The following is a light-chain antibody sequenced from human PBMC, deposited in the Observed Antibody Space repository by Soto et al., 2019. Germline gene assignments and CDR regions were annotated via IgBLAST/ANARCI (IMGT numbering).Light chain of an antibody. J-gene: IGLJ2*01. CDR3: SSYTSSSTL. Sequence: QSVLTQPASVSGSPGQSITISCTGTSSDVGGYNYVSWYQLHPGKAPKLMISEVTNRPSGVSSRFSGSKSGNTASLTISGLQADDEADYYCSSYTSSSTLFGGGTKVTVL. CDR1: SSDVGGYNY. CDR2: EVT. V-gene: IGLV2-14*01.